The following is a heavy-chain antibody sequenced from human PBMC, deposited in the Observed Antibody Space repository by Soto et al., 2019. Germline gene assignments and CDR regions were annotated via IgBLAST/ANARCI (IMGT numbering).Heavy chain of an antibody. CDR1: GGSFSGYY. J-gene: IGHJ4*02. CDR3: ASIKTYYYGSGSYSNDY. CDR2: INHSGST. Sequence: SETLSLTYAVYGGSFSGYYWSWIRQPPGKGLEWIGEINHSGSTNYNPSLKSRVTISVDTSKNQFSLKLSSVTAADTAVYYCASIKTYYYGSGSYSNDYWGQGTLVTVSS. V-gene: IGHV4-34*01. D-gene: IGHD3-10*01.